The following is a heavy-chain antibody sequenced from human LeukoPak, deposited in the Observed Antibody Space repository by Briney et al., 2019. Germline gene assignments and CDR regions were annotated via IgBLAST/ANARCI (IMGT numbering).Heavy chain of an antibody. Sequence: PGGSLRLSCAASGFTFSSYAMSWVRQAPGKGLEWVSAISGSGGSTYYADSVKGRFTISRDNSKNTLYLQMNSLRAEDTAVYYCAKEGRIGDYVWGSYRYMSGSLYYFDYWGQGTLVTVSS. CDR2: ISGSGGST. CDR1: GFTFSSYA. V-gene: IGHV3-23*01. J-gene: IGHJ4*02. D-gene: IGHD3-16*02. CDR3: AKEGRIGDYVWGSYRYMSGSLYYFDY.